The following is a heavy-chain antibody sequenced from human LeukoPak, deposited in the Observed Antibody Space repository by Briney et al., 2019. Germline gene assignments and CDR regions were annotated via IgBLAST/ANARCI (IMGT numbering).Heavy chain of an antibody. V-gene: IGHV4-39*07. Sequence: SETLSLTCTVSGGSISSSSYYWGWIRQPPGKGLEWIGSIYYSGSTYYNPSLKSRVTISVDTSKNQFFLKLSSVTAADTAVYYCARKAPIAARSSNWFDPWGQGTLVTVSS. CDR1: GGSISSSSYY. J-gene: IGHJ5*02. CDR3: ARKAPIAARSSNWFDP. D-gene: IGHD6-6*01. CDR2: IYYSGST.